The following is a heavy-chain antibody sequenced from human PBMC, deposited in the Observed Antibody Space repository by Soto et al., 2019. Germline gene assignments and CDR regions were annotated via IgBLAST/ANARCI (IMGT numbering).Heavy chain of an antibody. D-gene: IGHD5-12*01. V-gene: IGHV3-9*01. CDR3: AKASNGNIENYFDY. Sequence: GGSLRLSCAASGFTFDDYAMHWVRQAPGKGLEWVSGISWNSGSIGYADSVKGRFTISRDNAKNSLYLQMNSLRAEDTALYYCAKASNGNIENYFDYWGLGTLVTVSS. CDR2: ISWNSGSI. J-gene: IGHJ4*02. CDR1: GFTFDDYA.